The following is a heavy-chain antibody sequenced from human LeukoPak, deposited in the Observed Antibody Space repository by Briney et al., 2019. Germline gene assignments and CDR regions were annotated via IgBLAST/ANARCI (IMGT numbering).Heavy chain of an antibody. CDR2: ISSSSSYI. CDR3: ARGDERDHFDY. V-gene: IGHV3-21*01. CDR1: GFTFSSYS. Sequence: GGSLRLSCAASGFTFSSYSMNWVRQAPGKGLEWVSSISSSSSYIYYADSVKGRFTISSDNAKNSLYLQMNSLRAEDTAVYYCARGDERDHFDYWGQGTLVTVSS. J-gene: IGHJ4*02.